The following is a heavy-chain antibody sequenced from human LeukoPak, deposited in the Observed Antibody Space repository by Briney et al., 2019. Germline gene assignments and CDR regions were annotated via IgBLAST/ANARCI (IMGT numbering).Heavy chain of an antibody. V-gene: IGHV4-59*01. CDR3: ARSRKEYQLLLAFDY. J-gene: IGHJ4*02. D-gene: IGHD2-2*01. Sequence: NPSETLSLTCTVSGGSISSYYRTWIRQPPGKGLECIGYVYYSGSTNYNPSLKSRVTISIDTSKKQISLKLTSVTAADTAVYYCARSRKEYQLLLAFDYWGRGTLVTVSS. CDR1: GGSISSYY. CDR2: VYYSGST.